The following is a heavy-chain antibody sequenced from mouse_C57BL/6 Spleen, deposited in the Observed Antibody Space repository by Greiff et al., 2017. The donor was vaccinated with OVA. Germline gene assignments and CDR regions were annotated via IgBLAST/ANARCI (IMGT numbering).Heavy chain of an antibody. V-gene: IGHV1-82*01. CDR1: GYAFSSSW. CDR2: IYPGDGDT. J-gene: IGHJ2*01. D-gene: IGHD1-1*01. Sequence: VNVVESGPELVKPGASVKISCKASGYAFSSSWMNWVKQRPGKGLEWIGRIYPGDGDTNYNGKFKGKATLTADKSSSTAYMQLSSLTSEDSAVYFCARGYYGSYYFDYWGQGTTLTVSS. CDR3: ARGYYGSYYFDY.